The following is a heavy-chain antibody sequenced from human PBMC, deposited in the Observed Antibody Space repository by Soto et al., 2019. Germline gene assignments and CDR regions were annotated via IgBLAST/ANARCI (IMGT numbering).Heavy chain of an antibody. V-gene: IGHV4-34*01. CDR3: ARPSGLSYAYYFDY. Sequence: SETLSLTCAVYGGSFSGYYWAWIRQPPGKGLDWIGSVSYSGSTYYNPSLKSRVTLSVDTAKNQISLKVSSVTVADTAVYYCARPSGLSYAYYFDYWGQGALVTVSS. J-gene: IGHJ4*02. D-gene: IGHD5-18*01. CDR1: GGSFSGYY. CDR2: VSYSGST.